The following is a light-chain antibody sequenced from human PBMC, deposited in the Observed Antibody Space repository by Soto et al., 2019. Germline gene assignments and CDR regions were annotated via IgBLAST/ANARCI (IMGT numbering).Light chain of an antibody. V-gene: IGKV3-20*01. CDR1: QSVSSSY. CDR3: QHFGPTLGFT. J-gene: IGKJ5*01. Sequence: EIVLTQSPGTLSLSPGERATLSCRASQSVSSSYLAWYQQKPGQAPRLLIHGASSRATGIPDRFNGSGSGTDFTLTISRLEPEDFGVYYCQHFGPTLGFTFGQGTRLDIK. CDR2: GAS.